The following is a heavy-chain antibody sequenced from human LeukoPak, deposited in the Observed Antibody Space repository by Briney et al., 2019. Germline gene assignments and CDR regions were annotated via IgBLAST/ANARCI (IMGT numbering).Heavy chain of an antibody. CDR2: IYTSGST. D-gene: IGHD2-2*01. V-gene: IGHV4-59*10. CDR3: ARVLEYQLLSPYYYMDV. CDR1: GGSFSGYY. Sequence: PSETLSLTCAVYGGSFSGYYWSWIRQPAGKGLEWIGRIYTSGSTNYNPSLKSRVTMSVDTSKNQFSLKLSSVTAADTAVYYCARVLEYQLLSPYYYMDVWGKGTTVTVSS. J-gene: IGHJ6*03.